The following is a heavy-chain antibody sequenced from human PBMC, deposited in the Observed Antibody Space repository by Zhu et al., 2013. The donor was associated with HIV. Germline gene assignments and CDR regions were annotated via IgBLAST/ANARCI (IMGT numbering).Heavy chain of an antibody. CDR1: GGTFSSYA. Sequence: QVQLVQSGAEVKKPGSSVKVPCKASGGTFSSYAISWVRQAPGQGLEWMGGIIPIFGTANYAQKFQGRVTITADESTSTAYMELSSLRSEDTAVYYCARDPSARDPIVGATTGWFDPWGQGTLVTVSS. D-gene: IGHD1-26*01. CDR3: ARDPSARDPIVGATTGWFDP. V-gene: IGHV1-69*01. J-gene: IGHJ5*02. CDR2: IIPIFGTA.